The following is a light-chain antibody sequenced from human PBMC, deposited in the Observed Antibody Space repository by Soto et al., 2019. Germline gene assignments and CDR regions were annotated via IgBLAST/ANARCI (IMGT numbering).Light chain of an antibody. V-gene: IGLV2-14*01. J-gene: IGLJ3*02. Sequence: QSALTQPASVSGSPGQSITISCTGTSSDIGGYNYVSWYQQHPGKASRLLIYDVSDRPSGVSNRFSGSKSGNTASLTISGLQADDEAVYYCNSYTVYNTQWLFGGGTKLTVL. CDR2: DVS. CDR3: NSYTVYNTQWL. CDR1: SSDIGGYNY.